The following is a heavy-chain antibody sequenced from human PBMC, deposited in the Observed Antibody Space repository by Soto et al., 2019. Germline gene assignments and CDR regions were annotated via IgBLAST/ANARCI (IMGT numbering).Heavy chain of an antibody. CDR1: GGSISSGGYY. CDR2: IYYSGST. Sequence: QVQLQESGPGLVKPSQTLSLTCTVSGGSISSGGYYWSWIRQHPGKGLEWIGYIYYSGSTYYNPSLQSRVTISVDTSKNQFSLKLSSVTAADTAVYYCARSDTAMAHPLDYWGQGTLVTVSS. D-gene: IGHD5-18*01. J-gene: IGHJ4*02. CDR3: ARSDTAMAHPLDY. V-gene: IGHV4-31*03.